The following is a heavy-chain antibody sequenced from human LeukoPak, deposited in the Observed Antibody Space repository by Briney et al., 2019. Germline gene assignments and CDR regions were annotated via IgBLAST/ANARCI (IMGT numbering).Heavy chain of an antibody. V-gene: IGHV4-38-2*01. J-gene: IGHJ3*02. CDR2: IYHSGST. CDR3: ARLYYYDSSGATDAFDI. D-gene: IGHD3-22*01. CDR1: GYSISSGYY. Sequence: SETLSLTCAVSGYSISSGYYWGWIRQPPGNGLEWIGSIYHSGSTYYNPSLKSRVTISVDTSKNQFSLKLSSVTAADTAVYYCARLYYYDSSGATDAFDIWGQGTMVTVSS.